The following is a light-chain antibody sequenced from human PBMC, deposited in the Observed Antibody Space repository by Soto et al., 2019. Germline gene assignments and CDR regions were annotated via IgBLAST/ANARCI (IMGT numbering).Light chain of an antibody. Sequence: DIVMTQSPLSLPVTPGEPASISCRSSQSPLHSDGYNYLGWYLQKPGHSPQLLIYLGSNRASGVPDRFSGSGSGTDFTLKISRVEAEDVGVYYCMQSLQTPRTFGQGTKVEIK. V-gene: IGKV2-28*01. CDR2: LGS. CDR3: MQSLQTPRT. J-gene: IGKJ1*01. CDR1: QSPLHSDGYNY.